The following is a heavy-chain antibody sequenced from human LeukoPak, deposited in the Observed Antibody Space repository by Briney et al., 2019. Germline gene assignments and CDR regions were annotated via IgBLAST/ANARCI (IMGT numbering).Heavy chain of an antibody. CDR1: GYTFTGYY. V-gene: IGHV1-2*02. Sequence: ASVTVSCKASGYTFTGYYMHWVRQAPGQGLEWMGWINPNSGGTNYAQKFQGRVTMTRDTSISTAYMELSRLRSDDTAVYYCARGYYYDSSGVEASDIWGQGTMVTVSS. D-gene: IGHD3-22*01. CDR2: INPNSGGT. J-gene: IGHJ3*02. CDR3: ARGYYYDSSGVEASDI.